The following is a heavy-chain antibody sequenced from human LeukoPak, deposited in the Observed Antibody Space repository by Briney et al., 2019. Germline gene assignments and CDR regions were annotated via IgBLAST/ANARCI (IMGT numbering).Heavy chain of an antibody. CDR1: GFIFDDYA. CDR3: AILRYFDWLSNWFDP. CDR2: ISWDVDST. Sequence: PGGSLRLSCAASGFIFDDYAMHWVRQAPGKGLEWVSLISWDVDSTYYAEVVKGRFTISRDNAKKSLYLQMSSLRAEDTAVYYCAILRYFDWLSNWFDPWGQGTLVTVSS. V-gene: IGHV3-43D*03. J-gene: IGHJ5*02. D-gene: IGHD3-9*01.